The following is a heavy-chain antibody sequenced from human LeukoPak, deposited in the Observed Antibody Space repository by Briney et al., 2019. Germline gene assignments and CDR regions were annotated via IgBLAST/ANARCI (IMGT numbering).Heavy chain of an antibody. Sequence: PSGTLSLTCTVSGGSIRSYYWSWIRQPAGKGLEWIGRIYTSGSTNCNPSLKSRVTMSVDTSKNQFSLKLSSVTAADTAVYYCAKDQDYYGSGSYPLWGQGTLVTVSS. D-gene: IGHD3-10*01. CDR1: GGSIRSYY. CDR3: AKDQDYYGSGSYPL. V-gene: IGHV4-4*07. J-gene: IGHJ4*02. CDR2: IYTSGST.